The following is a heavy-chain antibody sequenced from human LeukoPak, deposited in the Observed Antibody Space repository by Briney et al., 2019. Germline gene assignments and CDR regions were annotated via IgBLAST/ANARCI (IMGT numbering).Heavy chain of an antibody. J-gene: IGHJ6*02. D-gene: IGHD2-2*01. CDR2: ISSSGDST. V-gene: IGHV3-23*01. Sequence: SGGSLRLSCAASGFTFSSYAMTWVRQAPGKGLEWVSVISSSGDSTYYADSVKGRFTISRDTSMNTLYLQMNSLRAEDTAVYYCAKIRACTTTSCYRTYGMDVWGQGTTVTVSS. CDR1: GFTFSSYA. CDR3: AKIRACTTTSCYRTYGMDV.